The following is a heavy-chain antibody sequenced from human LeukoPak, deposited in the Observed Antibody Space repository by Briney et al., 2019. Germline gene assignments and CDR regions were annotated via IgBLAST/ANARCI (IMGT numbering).Heavy chain of an antibody. CDR2: ISYDGSNK. CDR1: GFTFSSYG. CDR3: AGFGGYSL. D-gene: IGHD4-23*01. Sequence: GGSLRLSCAASGFTFSSYGMHWVRQAPGKGLEWVAVISYDGSNKYYADSVKGRFTISRDNSRNTVYLQMNRLRVEDTAVYYCAGFGGYSLWGQGTLVTVSS. J-gene: IGHJ4*02. V-gene: IGHV3-30*03.